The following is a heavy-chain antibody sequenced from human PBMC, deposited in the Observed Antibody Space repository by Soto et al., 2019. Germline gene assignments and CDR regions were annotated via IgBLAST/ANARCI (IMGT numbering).Heavy chain of an antibody. Sequence: HPGGSLRLSCAASGFSVTSYAMSWLRQAPGKGLEWVSVLSGSGIGKEYADSVKGRFTISRDNSRNTLYLQMTGLRVEDTAVYYSAKDPYCSATSCKDFGSWGQGTLVTVSS. CDR3: AKDPYCSATSCKDFGS. CDR1: GFSVTSYA. V-gene: IGHV3-23*01. CDR2: LSGSGIGK. J-gene: IGHJ4*02. D-gene: IGHD2-2*01.